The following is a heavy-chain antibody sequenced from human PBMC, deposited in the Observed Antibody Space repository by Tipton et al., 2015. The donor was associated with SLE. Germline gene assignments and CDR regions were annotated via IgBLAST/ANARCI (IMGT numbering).Heavy chain of an antibody. J-gene: IGHJ5*02. CDR3: ARLGSSNWFDP. Sequence: TLSLTCTVSGGSISSSNYYWGWIRQPPGKGLEWIGTIYYSGSTYYNPSLKSRVTISVDTSKNQFSLKLSSVTAADTAVYYCARLGSSNWFDPWGQGTLVTVSS. V-gene: IGHV4-39*01. D-gene: IGHD6-6*01. CDR1: GGSISSSNYY. CDR2: IYYSGST.